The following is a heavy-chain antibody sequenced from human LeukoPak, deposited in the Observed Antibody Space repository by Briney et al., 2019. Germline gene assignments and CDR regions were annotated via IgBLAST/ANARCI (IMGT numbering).Heavy chain of an antibody. CDR3: ATDPPHYYGSGSVFDY. CDR2: FDPEDGET. J-gene: IGHJ4*02. Sequence: ASVKVSCKVSGYTLTELSMHWVRQAPGKGLEWMGGFDPEDGETIYAQKFQGRVTMTEDTSTDTAYMELSSLRSEDTAVYYCATDPPHYYGSGSVFDYWGQGTLVTVSS. V-gene: IGHV1-24*01. D-gene: IGHD3-10*01. CDR1: GYTLTELS.